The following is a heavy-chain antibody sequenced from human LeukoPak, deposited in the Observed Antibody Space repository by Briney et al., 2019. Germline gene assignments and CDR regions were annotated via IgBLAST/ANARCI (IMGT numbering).Heavy chain of an antibody. Sequence: GGSLRLSCAASGFLFSESDITWVRQAPGKGLEWVSISTTTGNPTYYADSVKGRFTISRDNSKNTLFLQMNGLRVDDTAVYCCVRGGWLAFWGQGILVTASS. CDR3: VRGGWLAF. CDR1: GFLFSESD. CDR2: STTTGNPT. J-gene: IGHJ4*02. V-gene: IGHV3-23*01. D-gene: IGHD2-15*01.